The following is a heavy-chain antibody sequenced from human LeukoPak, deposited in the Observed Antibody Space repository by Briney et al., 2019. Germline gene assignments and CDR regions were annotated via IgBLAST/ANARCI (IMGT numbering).Heavy chain of an antibody. Sequence: SETLSLTCTVSGGSISGSNYYWGWIRQPPGKGLEWIGSIYYSGNTYYNASLKSQVSISIDTSKNQFSLRLTSVTAADTAVYYCARQTGSGLFILPGGQGTLVTVSS. CDR2: IYYSGNT. D-gene: IGHD3/OR15-3a*01. V-gene: IGHV4-39*01. CDR1: GGSISGSNYY. CDR3: ARQTGSGLFILP. J-gene: IGHJ4*02.